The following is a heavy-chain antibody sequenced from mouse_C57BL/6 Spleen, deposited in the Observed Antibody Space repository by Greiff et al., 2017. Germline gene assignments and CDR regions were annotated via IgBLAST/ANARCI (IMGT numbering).Heavy chain of an antibody. CDR1: GYTFTSYW. V-gene: IGHV1-64*01. Sequence: VQLQQPGAELVKPGASVKLSCKASGYTFTSYWMHWVKQRPGQGLEWIGMIHPNSGSTNYNEKFKSKATLTVDKSSSTAYMQLSSLTSEDSAVYYCARRGSNGYYAMDYWGQGTSVTVSS. CDR3: ARRGSNGYYAMDY. CDR2: IHPNSGST. J-gene: IGHJ4*01. D-gene: IGHD1-1*02.